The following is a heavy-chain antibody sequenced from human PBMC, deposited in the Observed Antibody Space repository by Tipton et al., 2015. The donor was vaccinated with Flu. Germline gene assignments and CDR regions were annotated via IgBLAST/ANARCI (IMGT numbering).Heavy chain of an antibody. Sequence: LRLSCTVSGGSIISGSHYWSWIRQPAGKGLEWIGRIYTSGRTDYNPSLKSRITISVDTFRNQFSLKLTSVTAADTAVYCCAKVPHSGWFDPWGQGTLVAVSS. CDR2: IYTSGRT. CDR1: GGSIISGSHY. D-gene: IGHD3-10*01. J-gene: IGHJ5*02. CDR3: AKVPHSGWFDP. V-gene: IGHV4-61*02.